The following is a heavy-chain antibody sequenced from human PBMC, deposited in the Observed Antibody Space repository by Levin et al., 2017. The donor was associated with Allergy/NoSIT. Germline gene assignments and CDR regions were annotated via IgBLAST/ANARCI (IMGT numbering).Heavy chain of an antibody. J-gene: IGHJ4*02. CDR1: GFTFSSYA. D-gene: IGHD6-19*01. CDR2: ISGSGDST. V-gene: IGHV3-23*01. Sequence: GGSLRLSCAASGFTFSSYAMSWVRQAPGKGLEWVSAISGSGDSTYYKDSVKGWFTISRDNSKNTLNLQMNSLRAEDTAIYFCAKWDSSAWYDYWGQGTLVTVSS. CDR3: AKWDSSAWYDY.